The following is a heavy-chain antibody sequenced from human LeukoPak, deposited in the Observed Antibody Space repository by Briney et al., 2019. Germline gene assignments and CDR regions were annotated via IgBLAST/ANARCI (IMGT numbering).Heavy chain of an antibody. V-gene: IGHV3-21*01. CDR2: ISSSSSYI. J-gene: IGHJ4*02. Sequence: GGSLRLSCAASGFTFSSYSMNWVRQAPGKGLEWVSFISSSSSYIYYADSVKGRFTISRDNVKNSLYLQMNGLRAEDTAVYYCARGGEFDGYSYGLSVDYWGQGTLVTVSS. CDR3: ARGGEFDGYSYGLSVDY. D-gene: IGHD5-18*01. CDR1: GFTFSSYS.